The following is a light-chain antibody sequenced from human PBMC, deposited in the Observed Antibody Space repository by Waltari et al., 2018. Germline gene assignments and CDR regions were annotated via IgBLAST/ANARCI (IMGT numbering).Light chain of an antibody. J-gene: IGLJ1*01. V-gene: IGLV2-14*01. CDR3: SSYTTSSAPGV. CDR2: EVS. CDR1: DSDVGAYDF. Sequence: QSALTQPAPVSGSPGQSITISCSGTDSDVGAYDFVSCYQQHPGKAPHLIIYEVSNRPSGISNRFSASKSGNTASLTISGLQAEDEADYYCSSYTTSSAPGVFGTGTRVTVL.